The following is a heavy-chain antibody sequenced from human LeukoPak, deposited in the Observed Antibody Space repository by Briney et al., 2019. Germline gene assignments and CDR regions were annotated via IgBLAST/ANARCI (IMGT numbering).Heavy chain of an antibody. Sequence: GAPVKVSCKASGYTFTSYDINWVRQATGHGLEWMGWMNPNSGNTGYAQKFQGRVTMTRNTSISTAYMELSSLRSEDTAVYYCARDLDGPGLRLGELSLYREYYFDYWGQGTLVTVSS. CDR2: MNPNSGNT. J-gene: IGHJ4*02. D-gene: IGHD3-16*02. V-gene: IGHV1-8*01. CDR3: ARDLDGPGLRLGELSLYREYYFDY. CDR1: GYTFTSYD.